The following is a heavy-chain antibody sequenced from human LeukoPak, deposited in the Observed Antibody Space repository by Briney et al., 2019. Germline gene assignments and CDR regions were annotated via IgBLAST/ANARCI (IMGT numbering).Heavy chain of an antibody. CDR2: IYYSGRT. CDR1: GGTISSYY. V-gene: IGHV4-59*01. D-gene: IGHD1-26*01. CDR3: AREGHSGSYQY. J-gene: IGHJ4*02. Sequence: SETLSLTCTVSGGTISSYYWSWIRQPPGKGLEWIGYIYYSGRTNYNPSLKSRVTISVDTSKNQFSLKLSSVTAADTAVYYCAREGHSGSYQYWGQGTLVTVSS.